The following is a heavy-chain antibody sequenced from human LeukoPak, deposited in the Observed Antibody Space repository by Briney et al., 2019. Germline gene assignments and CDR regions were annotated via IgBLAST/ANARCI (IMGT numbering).Heavy chain of an antibody. CDR3: ARENNDILTGNYNYSSGMDS. J-gene: IGHJ6*04. D-gene: IGHD3-9*01. CDR2: INPNSGGT. CDR1: GYTFTGYY. V-gene: IGHV1-2*02. Sequence: ASVKVSCKASGYTFTGYYMHWVRQAPGQGLEWMGWINPNSGGTNYAQKFQGRVTMTRDTSISTAYMELSRLRSDDTAVYYCARENNDILTGNYNYSSGMDSWAKGPTVTV.